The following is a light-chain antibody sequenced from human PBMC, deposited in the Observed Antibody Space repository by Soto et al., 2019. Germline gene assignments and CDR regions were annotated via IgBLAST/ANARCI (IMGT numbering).Light chain of an antibody. V-gene: IGKV3-11*01. CDR2: DAS. J-gene: IGKJ3*01. CDR3: QQRSNWPS. Sequence: EIVLTQSPATLSLSPGERATLSCRASQSVSSYLACYQQKPGQAPRLLIYDASNSATGIPARFSGSGSGTDFTLTISSLDPEDFAVYYCQQRSNWPSFGPGTKVDIK. CDR1: QSVSSY.